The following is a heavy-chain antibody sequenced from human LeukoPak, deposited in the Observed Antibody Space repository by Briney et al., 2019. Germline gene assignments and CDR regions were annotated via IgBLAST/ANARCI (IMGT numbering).Heavy chain of an antibody. V-gene: IGHV3-21*01. Sequence: GGSLRLSCAASGFTFSSYSMNWVRQAPGKGLEWVSSISSSSSYIHYADSVKGRFTISRDNAKNSLYLQMNSLSAEDTAVYYCASLYCSSTSCPDYWGQGTLVTVSS. CDR1: GFTFSSYS. J-gene: IGHJ4*02. CDR2: ISSSSSYI. D-gene: IGHD2-2*01. CDR3: ASLYCSSTSCPDY.